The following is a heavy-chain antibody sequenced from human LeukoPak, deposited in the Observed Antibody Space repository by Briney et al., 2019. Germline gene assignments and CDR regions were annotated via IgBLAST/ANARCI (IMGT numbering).Heavy chain of an antibody. CDR1: GFTFSSYA. CDR3: AKYKQQLVRTNYFDY. J-gene: IGHJ4*02. V-gene: IGHV3-23*01. D-gene: IGHD6-13*01. Sequence: GGSLRLSCAASGFTFSSYAMSWVRQAPGKGLEWVSAISGSGGSTYYADSVKGRFTISRDNSKNTLYLQMNSLRAEDTAVYYCAKYKQQLVRTNYFDYWGQGTLVAVSS. CDR2: ISGSGGST.